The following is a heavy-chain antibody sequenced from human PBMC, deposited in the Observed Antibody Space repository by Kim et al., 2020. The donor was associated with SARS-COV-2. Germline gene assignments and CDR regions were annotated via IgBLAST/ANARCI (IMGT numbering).Heavy chain of an antibody. D-gene: IGHD6-19*01. CDR2: ISSSSSYI. J-gene: IGHJ3*02. CDR1: GFTFSSYS. CDR3: ARDKQWLGDAFDI. Sequence: GGSLRLSCAASGFTFSSYSMNWVRQAPGKGLEWVSSISSSSSYIYYADSVKGRFTISRDNAKNSLYLQMNSLRAEDTAVYYCARDKQWLGDAFDIWGQGTMVTVSS. V-gene: IGHV3-21*01.